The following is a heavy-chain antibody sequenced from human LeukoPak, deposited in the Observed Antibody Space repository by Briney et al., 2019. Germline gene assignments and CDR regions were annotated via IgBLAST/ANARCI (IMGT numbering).Heavy chain of an antibody. Sequence: PSETLSLTCTVSGGSISSGDYYWSWIRQPPGKGLEWIGYIYYSGSTYYNPSLKSRVTISVDTSKNQFSLKLSSVTAADTAVYYCARDKSISGGGDWFDPWGQGTLVTVSS. CDR2: IYYSGST. CDR1: GGSISSGDYY. J-gene: IGHJ5*02. CDR3: ARDKSISGGGDWFDP. V-gene: IGHV4-30-4*01. D-gene: IGHD3-16*01.